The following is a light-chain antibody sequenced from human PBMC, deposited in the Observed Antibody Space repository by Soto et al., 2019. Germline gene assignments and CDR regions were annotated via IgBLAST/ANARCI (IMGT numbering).Light chain of an antibody. Sequence: QSVLTQPPSVSAAPGKKVTISCSGSSSNIGNNYVSWYQQLPGTAPKLLIYDNNKRPSGIPDRFSGSKSGTSGTLDITGLQTGDEDDYYCATWDYSLTGEVFGGGTKLTVL. CDR2: DNN. CDR1: SSNIGNNY. V-gene: IGLV1-51*01. CDR3: ATWDYSLTGEV. J-gene: IGLJ2*01.